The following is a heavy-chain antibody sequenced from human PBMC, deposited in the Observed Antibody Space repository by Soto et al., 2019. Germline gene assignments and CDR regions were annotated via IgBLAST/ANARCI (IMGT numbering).Heavy chain of an antibody. CDR3: VRGTRGWSGMDY. D-gene: IGHD3-3*01. Sequence: EVHLVESGGVLVQPGGSLRLSCAASGFSFSDYWMHWVRQPPGKGLVWVSHISEDGSISAYADSLKGRFTITRDNAKNTLFLQINGLRDEDTALYYCVRGTRGWSGMDYWGQGTLLTVSS. J-gene: IGHJ4*02. V-gene: IGHV3-74*01. CDR2: ISEDGSIS. CDR1: GFSFSDYW.